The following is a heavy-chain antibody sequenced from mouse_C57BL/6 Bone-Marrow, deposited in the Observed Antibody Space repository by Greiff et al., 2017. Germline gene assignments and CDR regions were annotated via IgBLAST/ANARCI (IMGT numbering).Heavy chain of an antibody. CDR3: ARGGVVPFDY. Sequence: VQLQQSGAELVRPGASVKLSCTASGFNIKDDYMHWVKQRPEQGLEWIGWIDPENGDTEYASKFQGKATITADTSSNTAYLQLSSLTSEDSAVYYCARGGVVPFDYWGQGTTLTVSS. D-gene: IGHD1-1*01. V-gene: IGHV14-4*01. CDR2: IDPENGDT. J-gene: IGHJ2*01. CDR1: GFNIKDDY.